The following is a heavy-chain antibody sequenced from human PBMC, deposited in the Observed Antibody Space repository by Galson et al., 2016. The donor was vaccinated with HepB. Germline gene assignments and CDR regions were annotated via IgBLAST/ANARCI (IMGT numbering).Heavy chain of an antibody. CDR1: GFPFSSYA. V-gene: IGHV3-23*01. Sequence: SLRLSCAASGFPFSSYAMNWVRQAPGKGLEWVSGISGSGGSTYYSDSLKDRFTVSRDNSKTTLYLQMNSLRAEDTAIYYCATYGYRDDAFDIWGQGTMVTVSS. CDR3: ATYGYRDDAFDI. D-gene: IGHD4-17*01. J-gene: IGHJ3*02. CDR2: ISGSGGST.